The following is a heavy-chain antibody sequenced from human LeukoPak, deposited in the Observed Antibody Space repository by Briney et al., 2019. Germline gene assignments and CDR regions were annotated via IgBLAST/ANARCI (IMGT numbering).Heavy chain of an antibody. CDR2: ISYDGSNK. Sequence: HAGRSLRLSCAASGFTFSSYAMHWVRQAPAGKGLEWVAVISYDGSNKFYADSVKGRFTISRDNSKNTLYLQMNSLRAEDTAVYYCAKPWGSYYSDAFDIWGQGTMVTVSS. J-gene: IGHJ3*02. CDR3: AKPWGSYYSDAFDI. V-gene: IGHV3-30*18. D-gene: IGHD3-16*01. CDR1: GFTFSSYA.